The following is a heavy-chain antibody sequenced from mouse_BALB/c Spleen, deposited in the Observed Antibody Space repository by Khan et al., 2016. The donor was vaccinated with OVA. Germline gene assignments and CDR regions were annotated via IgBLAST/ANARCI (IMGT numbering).Heavy chain of an antibody. Sequence: EVQLQESGPELVTPGASVKISCKASGYSFTGYFMNWVMQSHGKSLEWIGRINPHIGETFYNQQFKDKATLTVDESSSTAHMGLRSLATEDSAVYYCARIYRSDFDYWGQGTTLTVAS. J-gene: IGHJ2*01. V-gene: IGHV1-20*02. CDR2: INPHIGET. CDR3: ARIYRSDFDY. CDR1: GYSFTGYF. D-gene: IGHD1-1*01.